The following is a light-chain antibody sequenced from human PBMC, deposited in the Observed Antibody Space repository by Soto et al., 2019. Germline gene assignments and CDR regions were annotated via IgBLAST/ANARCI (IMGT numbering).Light chain of an antibody. CDR3: EQYGSSPPSIT. CDR1: QSISSSF. V-gene: IGKV3-20*01. J-gene: IGKJ5*01. CDR2: DAS. Sequence: ELLLTQSPGILSLSPGERASLSCGASQSISSSFLAWYQQKPGQAPRLLIYDASTRATGIPDRFSGSGSGTDFTLTISRLEPEDFAVYYCEQYGSSPPSITFGQGTRLEI.